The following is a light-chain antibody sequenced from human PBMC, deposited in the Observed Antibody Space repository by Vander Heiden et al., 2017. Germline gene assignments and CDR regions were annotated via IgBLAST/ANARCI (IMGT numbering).Light chain of an antibody. CDR1: QSISSY. J-gene: IGKJ2*01. Sequence: VIWMTQSPTLLSASTGDRVTINCRMSQSISSYLAWYQQKPGKAPELLIYGANNLQSGVPSRFSGSGSGTDFTLTISSLQSDDFATYYCQQYYSFPYTFGQGTKLEIK. V-gene: IGKV1D-8*01. CDR3: QQYYSFPYT. CDR2: GAN.